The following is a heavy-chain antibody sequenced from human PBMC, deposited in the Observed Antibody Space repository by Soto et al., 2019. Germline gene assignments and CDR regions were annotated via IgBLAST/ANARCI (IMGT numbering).Heavy chain of an antibody. CDR2: ISAYNGNT. J-gene: IGHJ4*02. V-gene: IGHV1-18*01. CDR3: ARYYYDSSGYYQFDY. CDR1: GYTFTSYG. D-gene: IGHD3-22*01. Sequence: EASVKVSCKASGYTFTSYGISWVRQAPGQGLEWMGWISAYNGNTNYAQKLQGRVTMTTDTSTSTAYMGLRSLRSDDTAVYYCARYYYDSSGYYQFDYWGQGTPVTVSS.